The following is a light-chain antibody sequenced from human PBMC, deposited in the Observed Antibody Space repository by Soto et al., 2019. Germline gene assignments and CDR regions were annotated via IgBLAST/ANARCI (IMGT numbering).Light chain of an antibody. J-gene: IGLJ1*01. CDR2: EVS. CDR1: SSDVGGYHY. Sequence: QSALTQPASVSGSPGQSITISCTGTSSDVGGYHYVSWYQQHPGKAPKLMIYEVSNRPSGVSNRFSGSKSGNTASLTISGLQAEDEADYLCSSYGRTSTRYVFGTGTKVTVL. CDR3: SSYGRTSTRYV. V-gene: IGLV2-14*01.